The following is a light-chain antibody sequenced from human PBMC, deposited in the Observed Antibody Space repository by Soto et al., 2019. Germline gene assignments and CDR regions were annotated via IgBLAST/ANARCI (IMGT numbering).Light chain of an antibody. V-gene: IGLV1-40*01. CDR3: CSYPGSSTRV. CDR1: GANIGAGFD. Sequence: QSVLTQPPSVSGAPGQRVTICCTGSGANIGAGFDVHWYQQFPGTAPKLLIYGNSNRPSGVPDRFSGSKSGTSASLAITGLQTEDEADYYSCSYPGSSTRVFGGGTKLTVL. J-gene: IGLJ3*02. CDR2: GNS.